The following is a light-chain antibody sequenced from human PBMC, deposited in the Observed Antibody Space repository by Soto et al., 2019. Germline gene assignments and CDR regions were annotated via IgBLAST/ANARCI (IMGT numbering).Light chain of an antibody. CDR2: DVS. CDR1: SSDVGGYNY. V-gene: IGLV2-11*01. J-gene: IGLJ1*01. Sequence: QYALPQHHTVYGPPGQSVTISCTGTSSDVGGYNYVSWYQQHPGNAPKLKIYDVSERPSGVPDRFSGSKSGNTASLTISGLQAEDEADYYCCSYAGSGLVFGTGTKVTVL. CDR3: CSYAGSGLV.